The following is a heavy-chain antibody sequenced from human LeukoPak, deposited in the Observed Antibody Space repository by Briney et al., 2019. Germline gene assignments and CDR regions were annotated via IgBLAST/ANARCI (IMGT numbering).Heavy chain of an antibody. CDR3: ARSVAGTVGDAFDI. J-gene: IGHJ3*02. D-gene: IGHD6-19*01. Sequence: KTSETLSLTCTVSGGSISTDNYFWGWIRQPPGKGLEWIGSVYCTGSTYYKPSLQSRVTISVDTSKNQFSLKLRPVTATDTAVYYCARSVAGTVGDAFDIWGQGTMVTVSS. V-gene: IGHV4-39*01. CDR1: GGSISTDNYF. CDR2: VYCTGST.